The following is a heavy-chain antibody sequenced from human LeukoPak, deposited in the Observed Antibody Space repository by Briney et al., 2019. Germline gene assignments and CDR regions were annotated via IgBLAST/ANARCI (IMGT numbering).Heavy chain of an antibody. CDR2: IYYSGST. D-gene: IGHD6-25*01. Sequence: PSQTLSLTCTVSGGSINSGGYYWSWIRQHPGKGLEWIGYIYYSGSTYYNPSLKSRVTISVDTSKNQFSLKLSSVTAADTAVYYCARVRRYSSGWPDNWFDPWGQGTLVTVSS. J-gene: IGHJ5*02. CDR3: ARVRRYSSGWPDNWFDP. V-gene: IGHV4-31*03. CDR1: GGSINSGGYY.